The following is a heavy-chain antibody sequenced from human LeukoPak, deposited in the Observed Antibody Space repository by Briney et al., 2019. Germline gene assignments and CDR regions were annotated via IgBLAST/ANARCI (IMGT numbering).Heavy chain of an antibody. CDR2: INPNSGGT. D-gene: IGHD3-10*01. V-gene: IGHV1-2*02. Sequence: ASVKVSCKASGYTFTGYYMHWVRQAPGQGLGWMGWINPNSGGTNYAQKFQGRVTMTRDTSISTAYMELSRLRSDDTAVYYCARRLWFGELSWFDPWGQGTLVTVSS. CDR1: GYTFTGYY. J-gene: IGHJ5*02. CDR3: ARRLWFGELSWFDP.